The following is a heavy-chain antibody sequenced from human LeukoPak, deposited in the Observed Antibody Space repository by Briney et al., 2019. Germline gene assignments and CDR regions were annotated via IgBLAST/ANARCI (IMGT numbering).Heavy chain of an antibody. CDR3: ARHGEFHFDY. V-gene: IGHV5-10-1*01. J-gene: IGHJ4*02. D-gene: IGHD3-10*01. Sequence: GASLKISCKGSGYRFTSYWISWVRQLPGKGLEWMGRIDPSDSYTNYSPSFQGHVTISADKSISTAYLQWSSLKASDTAMYYCARHGEFHFDYGGQGTLVTVSA. CDR2: IDPSDSYT. CDR1: GYRFTSYW.